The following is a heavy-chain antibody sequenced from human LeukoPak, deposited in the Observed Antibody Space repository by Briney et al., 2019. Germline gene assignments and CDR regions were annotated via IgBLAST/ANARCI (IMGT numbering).Heavy chain of an antibody. CDR3: ARGEHYGGKKNWFDP. D-gene: IGHD4-23*01. Sequence: GGSLRLSCAASGFTFSSYGMHWVRQAPGKGLEWVAVIWYDGSNKYYADSVKGRFTISRDNSKNTLYLQMNSLRAEDTAVYYCARGEHYGGKKNWFDPWGQGTLVTVSS. CDR1: GFTFSSYG. J-gene: IGHJ5*02. CDR2: IWYDGSNK. V-gene: IGHV3-33*01.